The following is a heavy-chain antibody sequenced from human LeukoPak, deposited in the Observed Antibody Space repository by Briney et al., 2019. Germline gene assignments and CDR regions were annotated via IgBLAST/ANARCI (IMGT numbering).Heavy chain of an antibody. CDR3: ASLNLAAAFDY. J-gene: IGHJ4*02. CDR2: IYSGGST. V-gene: IGHV3-53*01. Sequence: PGGSLRLSCAASGFTVSSNYMSWVRQAPGKGLEWVSVIYSGGSTYYADSVKGRFTISRDNSKNTLYLQMNSLRAEDTAVYYCASLNLAAAFDYWGQGTLVTVSS. D-gene: IGHD6-13*01. CDR1: GFTVSSNY.